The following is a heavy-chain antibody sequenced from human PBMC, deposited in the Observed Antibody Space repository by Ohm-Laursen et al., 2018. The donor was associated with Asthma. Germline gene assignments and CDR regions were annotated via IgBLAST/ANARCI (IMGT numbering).Heavy chain of an antibody. V-gene: IGHV3-30*18. D-gene: IGHD6-19*01. CDR2: MLHEGSNK. CDR3: AKGTRLSGWYVCLDY. J-gene: IGHJ4*02. CDR1: GFSFSTYG. Sequence: SLRLSCAASGFSFSTYGMHWVRQAPGKGLEWVAAMLHEGSNKYYADSVKGRFTISRDNSKNTLYLQMNSLRAEDTAVYYCAKGTRLSGWYVCLDYWGQGTLVTVSS.